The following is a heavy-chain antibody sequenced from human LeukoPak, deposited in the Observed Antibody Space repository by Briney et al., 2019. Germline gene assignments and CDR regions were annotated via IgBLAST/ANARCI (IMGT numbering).Heavy chain of an antibody. D-gene: IGHD3-3*01. Sequence: ASVKVSCKASGYTFTSYYMHWVRQAPGQGLEWMGIINPSGGSTSYAQKFQGRVTMTRDTSTSTVYMELSSLRSEDTAVYYCARSGLVVFGVVIPTSFDCWGQGTLVTVSS. CDR3: ARSGLVVFGVVIPTSFDC. CDR2: INPSGGST. CDR1: GYTFTSYY. V-gene: IGHV1-46*01. J-gene: IGHJ4*02.